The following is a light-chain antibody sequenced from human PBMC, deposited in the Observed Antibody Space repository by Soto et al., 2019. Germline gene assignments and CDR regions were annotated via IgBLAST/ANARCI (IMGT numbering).Light chain of an antibody. J-gene: IGKJ3*01. V-gene: IGKV3-20*01. CDR3: QHYGSSPDFT. CDR1: QSVGSD. CDR2: GVS. Sequence: EIVMTQSPATLSVSPGERATLSCRASQSVGSDLAWYQQKPGQAPRLLIYGVSTRATGIPDRFSGSGSGADFTLTISRLEPEDFAVYYCQHYGSSPDFTFGPGTKVDIK.